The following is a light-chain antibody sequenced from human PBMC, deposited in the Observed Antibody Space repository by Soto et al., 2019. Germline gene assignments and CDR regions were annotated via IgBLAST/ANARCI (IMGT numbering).Light chain of an antibody. CDR2: DVS. V-gene: IGKV3-20*01. CDR3: QQYENSVMYT. Sequence: EIVLTQSPGTLSLSPGERATLSCRASQSVRSSFFAWYQQKPGQAPRLLIYDVSVRATGIPERFSGSGSGTDFTLTINRLEPEDFAVYYCQQYENSVMYTFGQGTKLEIK. CDR1: QSVRSSF. J-gene: IGKJ2*01.